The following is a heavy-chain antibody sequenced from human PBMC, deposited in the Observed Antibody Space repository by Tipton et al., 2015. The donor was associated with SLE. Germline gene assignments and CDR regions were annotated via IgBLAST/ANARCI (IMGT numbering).Heavy chain of an antibody. J-gene: IGHJ1*01. Sequence: TLSLTCTVSGGSISGSSYYWGWIRQPPGKGLEWIGSIYYSGSTYYNPSLKSRVTISVDTSKNQFSLKLSSVTAADTAVYYCARGPPRGGYYYRAEYFQHWGQGTLVTVSS. V-gene: IGHV4-39*07. CDR3: ARGPPRGGYYYRAEYFQH. D-gene: IGHD3-22*01. CDR1: GGSISGSSYY. CDR2: IYYSGST.